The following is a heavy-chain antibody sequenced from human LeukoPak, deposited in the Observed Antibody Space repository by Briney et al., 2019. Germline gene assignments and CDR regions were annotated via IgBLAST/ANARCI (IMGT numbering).Heavy chain of an antibody. Sequence: ASVKVSCKASGYTFTSYDINWVRQATGQGLEWMGWMNPNSGNTGYAQKFQGRVTMTRNTSISTAYMELSSLRSEDTAVYYCARGAAGELRFLEWLFPDWFDPWGQGTLVTVSS. CDR3: ARGAAGELRFLEWLFPDWFDP. J-gene: IGHJ5*02. V-gene: IGHV1-8*01. CDR1: GYTFTSYD. D-gene: IGHD3-3*01. CDR2: MNPNSGNT.